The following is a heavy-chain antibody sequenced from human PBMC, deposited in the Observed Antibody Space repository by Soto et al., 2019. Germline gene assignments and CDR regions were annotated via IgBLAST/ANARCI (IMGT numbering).Heavy chain of an antibody. CDR3: ARDLAAAGPFDC. V-gene: IGHV1-18*01. CDR2: ISAYNGNT. D-gene: IGHD6-13*01. CDR1: GYTFTNYA. J-gene: IGHJ4*02. Sequence: QVQLVQSGAEVKKPGASVKVSCKASGYTFTNYAFSWVRQAPGKGLEWMGWISAYNGNTNDPQKLQGRVTMTTDTSTSTAYMELRSLRSDDTAVYSCARDLAAAGPFDCWGQGTLVTVSS.